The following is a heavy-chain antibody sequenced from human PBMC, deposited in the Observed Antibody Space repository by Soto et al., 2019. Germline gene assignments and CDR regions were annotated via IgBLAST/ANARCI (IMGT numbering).Heavy chain of an antibody. D-gene: IGHD2-15*01. CDR2: IKSKTDGGTT. Sequence: GGSLRLSCAASGFTFSNAWMNWVRQAPGKGLEWVGRIKSKTDGGTTDYAAPVKGRFTISRDDSKNTLYLQMNSLKTEDTAVYYCTTRKLGYCSGGSCYSPQGEPFDYWGQGTLVTVSS. V-gene: IGHV3-15*07. CDR1: GFTFSNAW. J-gene: IGHJ4*02. CDR3: TTRKLGYCSGGSCYSPQGEPFDY.